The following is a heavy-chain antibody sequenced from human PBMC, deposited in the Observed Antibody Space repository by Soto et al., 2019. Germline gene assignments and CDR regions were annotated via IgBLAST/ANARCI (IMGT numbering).Heavy chain of an antibody. CDR3: ARGDGNTAFGY. D-gene: IGHD4-17*01. Sequence: PSETLSLTCTVSGGSINCDNCCWTWIRQPPGKGLEWIGCFHYSGTTYQIPSLKSRLTISRDTSRNQFSLKLTSVTAADTAVYYCARGDGNTAFGYWGQGTQVTGSS. CDR1: GGSINCDNCC. CDR2: FHYSGTT. J-gene: IGHJ4*02. V-gene: IGHV4-30-4*01.